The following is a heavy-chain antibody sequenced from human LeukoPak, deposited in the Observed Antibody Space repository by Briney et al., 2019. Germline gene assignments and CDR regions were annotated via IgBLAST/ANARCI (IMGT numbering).Heavy chain of an antibody. D-gene: IGHD6-19*01. J-gene: IGHJ5*02. CDR3: ARHEHKAVAGDT. CDR2: IYHSGRT. CDR1: GYSISSGYY. V-gene: IGHV4-38-2*02. Sequence: SETLSLTCTVSGYSISSGYYWGWIRQPPGKGLEWIGSIYHSGRTFYSPSLESRVTISVDTSKNHFSLRLISVTAADTAMYYCARHEHKAVAGDTWGQGTLVTVSS.